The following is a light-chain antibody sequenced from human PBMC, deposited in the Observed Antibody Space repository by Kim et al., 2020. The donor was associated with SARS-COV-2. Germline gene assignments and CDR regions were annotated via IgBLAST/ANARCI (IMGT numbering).Light chain of an antibody. CDR3: NSRDNNDNVL. Sequence: VALGQTVRITCQEDSLRSYYTTWYQQKPGQAPIVVVYGKNNRPSGIPDRFSGSSSGNTASLTITGTQAGDEADYYCNSRDNNDNVLFGGGTRLTVL. CDR2: GKN. J-gene: IGLJ2*01. CDR1: SLRSYY. V-gene: IGLV3-19*01.